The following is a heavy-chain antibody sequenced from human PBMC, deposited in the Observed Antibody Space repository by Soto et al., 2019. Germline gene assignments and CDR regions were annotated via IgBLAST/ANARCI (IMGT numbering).Heavy chain of an antibody. CDR2: IYYSGST. CDR1: GGSISSYY. J-gene: IGHJ4*02. CDR3: AGGITIFSAY. D-gene: IGHD3-3*01. V-gene: IGHV4-59*01. Sequence: SETLSLTCTVSGGSISSYYWSWIRQPPGKGLEWIVYIYYSGSTNYNPSLRSRVTISVDTSKNQFSLKLSSVTAADTAVYYCAGGITIFSAYWGQGTLVTVSS.